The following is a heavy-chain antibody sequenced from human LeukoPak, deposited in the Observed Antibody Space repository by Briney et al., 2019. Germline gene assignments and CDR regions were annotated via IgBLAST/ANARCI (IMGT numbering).Heavy chain of an antibody. CDR2: IYPGDSDT. CDR1: GYRFTSYW. Sequence: GESLKISCKGSGYRFTSYWIGWVRPMPGKGLEWMGIIYPGDSDTRYSPSFQGQVTISADKSISTAYLQWSSLKASDTAMYYCASNGGSSGYYSAFDIWGQGTMVTVSS. V-gene: IGHV5-51*01. J-gene: IGHJ3*02. CDR3: ASNGGSSGYYSAFDI. D-gene: IGHD3-22*01.